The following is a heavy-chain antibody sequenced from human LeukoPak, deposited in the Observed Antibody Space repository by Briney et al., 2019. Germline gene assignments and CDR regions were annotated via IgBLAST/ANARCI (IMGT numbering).Heavy chain of an antibody. CDR1: GFTLSSYA. Sequence: GGSLRLSCAASGFTLSSYAMSWVRQGPGKGLEWVSAISVSGNTYHADSVKGRFTISRDSSKNTLYPQMNSLRAEDTAVYYCASSLVAGYYYYNYYYMDVWGKGTTVTVSS. J-gene: IGHJ6*03. CDR2: ISVSGNT. CDR3: ASSLVAGYYYYNYYYMDV. V-gene: IGHV3-23*01. D-gene: IGHD5-18*01.